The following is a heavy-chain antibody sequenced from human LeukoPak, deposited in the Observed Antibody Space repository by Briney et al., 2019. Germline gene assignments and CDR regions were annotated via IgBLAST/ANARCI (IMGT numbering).Heavy chain of an antibody. CDR2: IYASGST. V-gene: IGHV4-59*01. Sequence: SETLSLTCSVSGGSMTNLYWTWIRQPPGKGLEWIGDIYASGSTRYNTSLESRVTISVDTSKNQFSLKLSSVTAADTAVYYCAKGGSTNFYYGDVWGQGTTVTVSS. CDR3: AKGGSTNFYYGDV. D-gene: IGHD2/OR15-2a*01. CDR1: GGSMTNLY. J-gene: IGHJ6*02.